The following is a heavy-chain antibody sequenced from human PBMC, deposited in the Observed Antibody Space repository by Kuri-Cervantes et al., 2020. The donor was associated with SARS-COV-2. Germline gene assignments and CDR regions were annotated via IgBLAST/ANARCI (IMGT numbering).Heavy chain of an antibody. D-gene: IGHD3-22*01. J-gene: IGHJ4*02. CDR1: GFTFSSYA. CDR3: ARETRDSSGYYRLSLDY. Sequence: LSLTCAASGFTFSSYAMSWVRQAPGKGLEWVSAISGSGGSTYYTDSVKGRFTVSRDNAKNSLYLQMNSLRAEDTAVYYCARETRDSSGYYRLSLDYWGQGTLVTVSS. V-gene: IGHV3-23*01. CDR2: ISGSGGST.